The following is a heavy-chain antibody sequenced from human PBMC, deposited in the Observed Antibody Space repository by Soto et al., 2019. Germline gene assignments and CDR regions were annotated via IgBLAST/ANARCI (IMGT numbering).Heavy chain of an antibody. Sequence: QVQLQQWGAGLLKPSETLSLTCAVYGGSFSGYYWSWIRQPPGKGLEWIGEINHSGSTNYNPSLKSRVTISVDTSKNQFSLKLSSVTAADTAVYYCARGPRTTVTSNLDYWGQGTLVTVSS. V-gene: IGHV4-34*01. CDR3: ARGPRTTVTSNLDY. CDR1: GGSFSGYY. D-gene: IGHD4-17*01. CDR2: INHSGST. J-gene: IGHJ4*02.